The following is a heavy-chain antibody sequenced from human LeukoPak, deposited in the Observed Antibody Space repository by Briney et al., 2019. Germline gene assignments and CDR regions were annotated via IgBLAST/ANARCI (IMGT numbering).Heavy chain of an antibody. CDR1: GYTCTSYD. V-gene: IGHV1-8*01. D-gene: IGHD5-24*01. CDR2: MNPNSGNT. Sequence: ASVKVSCTASGYTCTSYDINWVRQATGQGLEWMGWMNPNSGNTGYAQKFQGRVTMTRNTCISTAYMELSSLRSEDTGVYYCARGGVNEMATSDGAFDIWGQGTMVTVSS. CDR3: ARGGVNEMATSDGAFDI. J-gene: IGHJ3*02.